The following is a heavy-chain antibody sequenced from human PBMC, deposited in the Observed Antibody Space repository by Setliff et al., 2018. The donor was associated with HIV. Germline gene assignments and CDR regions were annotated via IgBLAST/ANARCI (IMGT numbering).Heavy chain of an antibody. CDR3: ARVGQGTSSGWYASGGVFDY. J-gene: IGHJ4*02. CDR2: IYYSGST. Sequence: SETLSLTCTVSGGSISSYYWSWIRQPPGKGLERIGYIYYSGSTNYNPSLKSRVTISVDTSKNQFSLKLSSVTAADTAVYYCARVGQGTSSGWYASGGVFDYWGQGTLVTVSS. CDR1: GGSISSYY. D-gene: IGHD6-19*01. V-gene: IGHV4-59*01.